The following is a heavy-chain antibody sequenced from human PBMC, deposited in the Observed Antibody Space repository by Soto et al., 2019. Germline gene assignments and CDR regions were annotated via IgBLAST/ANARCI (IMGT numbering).Heavy chain of an antibody. CDR2: IYHGGTT. J-gene: IGHJ4*01. Sequence: EPLSLTCTVSGYSLSRGSYWAWIRQPPGKGPEWIASIYHGGTTFYNPSLKSRITIAVDTSNNQFSLKLTSVTAADTAVYYCARVHVMVVAGSTFDYWGHGTLVTVSS. CDR1: GYSLSRGSY. CDR3: ARVHVMVVAGSTFDY. D-gene: IGHD6-19*01. V-gene: IGHV4-38-2*02.